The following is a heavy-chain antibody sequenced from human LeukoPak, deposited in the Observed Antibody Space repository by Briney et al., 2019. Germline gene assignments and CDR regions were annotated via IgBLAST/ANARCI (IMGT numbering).Heavy chain of an antibody. CDR2: ISTYNGNT. V-gene: IGHV1-18*01. D-gene: IGHD2-2*01. Sequence: ASVKVSCKASGYTFTSCGISWVRQAPGQGLERMGWISTYNGNTNYAQKLRGRVTMTTDTSTSTAYMELRSLRSDNTAVYYCARDQAYCSSITCPFDYWGQGTLVTVSS. J-gene: IGHJ4*02. CDR3: ARDQAYCSSITCPFDY. CDR1: GYTFTSCG.